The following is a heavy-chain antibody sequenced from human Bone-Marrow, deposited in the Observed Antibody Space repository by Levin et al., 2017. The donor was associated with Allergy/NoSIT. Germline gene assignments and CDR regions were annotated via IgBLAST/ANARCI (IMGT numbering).Heavy chain of an antibody. Sequence: PGGSLRLSCTASGFTFSDYYMTWIRQAPGKGLEWISYISPSSPIIDYAVSVKGRFTVSRDNAKNSLYLQMNSLRVDDTAIYWCARDELGTVVGTGPLDFWGQGTLVTVSS. CDR1: GFTFSDYY. D-gene: IGHD7-27*01. CDR2: ISPSSPII. CDR3: ARDELGTVVGTGPLDF. J-gene: IGHJ4*02. V-gene: IGHV3-11*01.